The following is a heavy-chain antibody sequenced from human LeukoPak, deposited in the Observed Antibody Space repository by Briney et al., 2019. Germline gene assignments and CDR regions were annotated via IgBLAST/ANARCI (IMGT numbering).Heavy chain of an antibody. Sequence: PAETLSLTCAVSGGSFIGSHWNWIRQPPGKGLEWIGEITHSGNTNYNPCLKSRVTISVDTSKNQFSLKLRSVTAADTAVYYCARDPTTVVTLPYYFDDWGQGTLVTASS. V-gene: IGHV4-34*01. D-gene: IGHD4-23*01. CDR2: ITHSGNT. CDR1: GGSFIGSH. J-gene: IGHJ4*02. CDR3: ARDPTTVVTLPYYFDD.